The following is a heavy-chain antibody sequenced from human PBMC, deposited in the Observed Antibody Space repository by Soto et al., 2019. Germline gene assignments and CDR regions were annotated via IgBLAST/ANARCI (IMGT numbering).Heavy chain of an antibody. Sequence: EVQLLESGGGLVQPGGSLRLSCAASGFTFSSYAMSWVRQAPGKGLEWVSIIGGGGGDRYYPESVKGRFTISRDNSRDTLYLETNSLRDEDTAVYYCARVRFGELVWGQGTLVTVSS. CDR3: ARVRFGELV. V-gene: IGHV3-23*01. J-gene: IGHJ4*02. CDR2: IGGGGGDR. D-gene: IGHD3-10*01. CDR1: GFTFSSYA.